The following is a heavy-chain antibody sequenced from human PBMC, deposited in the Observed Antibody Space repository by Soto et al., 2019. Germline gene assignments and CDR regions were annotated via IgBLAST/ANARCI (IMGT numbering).Heavy chain of an antibody. D-gene: IGHD1-1*01. CDR3: ARWNGYGDS. V-gene: IGHV3-23*01. J-gene: IGHJ4*02. CDR1: GFSISTYG. CDR2: FSGSSGNT. Sequence: VQLLESGGGLAQPGGSLRLSCAASGFSISTYGVTWVRQAPGKGLEWVSGFSGSSGNTYYADSVKGRFTISRDNSKNTVYLKMNSLRAEDTAVYYCARWNGYGDSWGQGTLVTVSS.